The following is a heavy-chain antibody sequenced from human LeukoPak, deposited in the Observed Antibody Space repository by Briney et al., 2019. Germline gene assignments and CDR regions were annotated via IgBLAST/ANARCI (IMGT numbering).Heavy chain of an antibody. V-gene: IGHV3-7*01. CDR2: IKQDGSDR. Sequence: PGGSLRLSCAASGFTFSSYWMSWVRQAPGKGLEWVANIKQDGSDRYYVDSVEGRFTISRDNAKNSLYLQMNSLRAEDTAIYYCARRLDRSGLSGYWGQGTLVTVSS. CDR3: ARRLDRSGLSGY. D-gene: IGHD3-10*01. J-gene: IGHJ4*02. CDR1: GFTFSSYW.